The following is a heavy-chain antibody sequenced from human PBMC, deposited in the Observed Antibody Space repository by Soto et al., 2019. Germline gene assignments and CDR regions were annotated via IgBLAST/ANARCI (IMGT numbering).Heavy chain of an antibody. Sequence: PGGSLRLSCAVSGFTFANHWMHWVRQAPGKGLEWVSRMNSDGSTTDYADSVKGRFTVSRDNAKNTLYLQMNSLRAEGTAVYYCATAEVDYWGPGTLVTVSS. V-gene: IGHV3-74*01. CDR3: ATAEVDY. CDR2: MNSDGSTT. CDR1: GFTFANHW. J-gene: IGHJ4*02.